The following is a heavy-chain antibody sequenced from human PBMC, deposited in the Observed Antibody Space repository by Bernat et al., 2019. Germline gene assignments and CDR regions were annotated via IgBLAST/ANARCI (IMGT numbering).Heavy chain of an antibody. D-gene: IGHD3-3*02. J-gene: IGHJ4*02. CDR3: GAVLGWPFGPIDY. CDR1: GGSISSSSYY. CDR2: IYYSGST. V-gene: IGHV4-39*01. Sequence: QLQLQESGPGLVKPSETLSLTCTVSGGSISSSSYYWGWIRQPPGKGLEWIGSIYYSGSTYYNPSLKSRVTISVDTSKNQFSLKLSSVTAADTAVYYCGAVLGWPFGPIDYWGQGTLVTVSS.